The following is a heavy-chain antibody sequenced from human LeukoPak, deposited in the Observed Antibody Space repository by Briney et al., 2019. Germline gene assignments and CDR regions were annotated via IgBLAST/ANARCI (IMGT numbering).Heavy chain of an antibody. CDR1: GGSISSGGYY. D-gene: IGHD3-22*01. J-gene: IGHJ4*02. CDR3: ARLTYYYDSSGYVELYYFDY. V-gene: IGHV4-31*03. CDR2: IFYIGGT. Sequence: PSQTLSLTCTVSGGSISSGGYYWSWIRQHPGKGLEWIGYIFYIGGTYYNPSLKSRVTISVDTSKNQFSLKLSSVTAADTAVYYCARLTYYYDSSGYVELYYFDYWGQGTLVTVSS.